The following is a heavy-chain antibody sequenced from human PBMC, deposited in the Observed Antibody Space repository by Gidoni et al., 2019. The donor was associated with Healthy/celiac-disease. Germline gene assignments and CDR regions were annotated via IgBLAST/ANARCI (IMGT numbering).Heavy chain of an antibody. D-gene: IGHD3-3*01. CDR3: ARIPPYYDFWSGYYYYFDY. V-gene: IGHV2-26*01. Sequence: QVTLKEPGPVLVKPTETLTLTCTVSGFSLSNARMGVSWIRQPPGKALEWLAHIFSNDEKSYSTSLKSRLTISKDTSKSQVVLTMTNMDPVDTATYYCARIPPYYDFWSGYYYYFDYWGQGTLVTVSS. CDR2: IFSNDEK. J-gene: IGHJ4*02. CDR1: GFSLSNARMG.